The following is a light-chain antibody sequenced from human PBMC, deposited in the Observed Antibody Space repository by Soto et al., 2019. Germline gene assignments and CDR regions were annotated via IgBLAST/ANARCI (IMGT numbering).Light chain of an antibody. V-gene: IGKV3-20*01. J-gene: IGKJ1*01. Sequence: QSLSPGERAPLSCRPSQSVSSNYLAWYQQKPCQAPRLLIYGASTRACGIPDRFSGSGSGTDFTLTISRLEPEDSAVYYCQQYGSSPTWTFGQGTKVDIK. CDR1: QSVSSNY. CDR3: QQYGSSPTWT. CDR2: GAS.